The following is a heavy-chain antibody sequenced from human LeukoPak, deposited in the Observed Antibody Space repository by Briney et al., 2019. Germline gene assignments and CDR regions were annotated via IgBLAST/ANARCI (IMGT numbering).Heavy chain of an antibody. CDR2: IYYSGST. CDR1: GGSISSYY. Sequence: PSETLSLTRTVSGGSISSYYWSWLRQPPGKGLEWIGYIYYSGSTNYNPSLKSRVTISVDTSKNQFSLKLSSVTAADTAVYYCARGGASSSSWYVDYWGQGTLVTVSS. CDR3: ARGGASSSSWYVDY. J-gene: IGHJ4*02. V-gene: IGHV4-59*01. D-gene: IGHD6-13*01.